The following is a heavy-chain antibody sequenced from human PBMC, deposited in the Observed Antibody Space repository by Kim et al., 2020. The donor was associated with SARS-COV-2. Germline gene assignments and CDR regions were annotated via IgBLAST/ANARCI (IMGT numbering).Heavy chain of an antibody. CDR2: ISGSGGST. V-gene: IGHV3-23*01. J-gene: IGHJ6*02. CDR3: VTRFLEWLPDYYYGMDV. Sequence: GGSLRLSCAASGFTFSSYAMSWVRQAPGKGLEWVSAISGSGGSTYYADSVKGRFTISRDNSKNTLYLQMNSLRAEDTAVYYCVTRFLEWLPDYYYGMDVWGQGTTVTVSS. D-gene: IGHD3-3*01. CDR1: GFTFSSYA.